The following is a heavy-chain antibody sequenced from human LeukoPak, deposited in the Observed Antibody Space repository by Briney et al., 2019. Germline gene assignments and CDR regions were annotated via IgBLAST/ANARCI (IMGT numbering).Heavy chain of an antibody. CDR1: GGSISSYY. J-gene: IGHJ6*02. Sequence: SETLSLTCTVSGGSISSYYWSWIRQPPGKGLEWIGYIYYSGSTNYNPSLKSRVTISVDTSKNQFSLNLSSVTAADTAVYYCARGNYYYYYGMDVWGQGTTVTVSS. V-gene: IGHV4-59*01. CDR2: IYYSGST. CDR3: ARGNYYYYYGMDV.